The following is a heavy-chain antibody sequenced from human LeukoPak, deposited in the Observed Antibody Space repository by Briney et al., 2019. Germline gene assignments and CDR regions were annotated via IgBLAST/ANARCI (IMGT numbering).Heavy chain of an antibody. D-gene: IGHD3-9*01. CDR3: AKCLSDILTGSFWYYYYGMDV. J-gene: IGHJ6*02. V-gene: IGHV3-30*18. CDR2: ILYDGSNK. Sequence: PGGSLRLSCAASGFTFSSYGMHWVRQAPGKGLEWVAVILYDGSNKYYADSVKGRFTISRDNSKNTLYLQMNSPRAEDTAVYYCAKCLSDILTGSFWYYYYGMDVWGQGTTVTVSS. CDR1: GFTFSSYG.